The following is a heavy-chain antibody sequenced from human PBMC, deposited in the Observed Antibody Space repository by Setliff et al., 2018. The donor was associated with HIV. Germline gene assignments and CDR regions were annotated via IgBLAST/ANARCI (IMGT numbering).Heavy chain of an antibody. D-gene: IGHD5-12*01. Sequence: GGSLRLSCGASGFTFRSYAMNWVRQAPGKGLEWVSTISGSGGNTHYADSVKGRFTIFRDNSKNTLYLQMNSLRAEDTAVYYCAKSSPSIGYITDCWGQGAPVTVSS. J-gene: IGHJ4*02. V-gene: IGHV3-23*01. CDR2: ISGSGGNT. CDR3: AKSSPSIGYITDC. CDR1: GFTFRSYA.